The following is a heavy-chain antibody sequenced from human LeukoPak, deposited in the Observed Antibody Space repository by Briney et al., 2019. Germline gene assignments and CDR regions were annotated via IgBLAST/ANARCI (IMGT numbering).Heavy chain of an antibody. Sequence: SETLSLTCTVSGGSISSYYWSWIRQPPGKGLEWIGSIYYSGSTYYNPSLKSRVTISVDTSKNQFSLKLSSVTAADTAVYYCARAPSDYYYYMDVWGKGTTVTVSS. CDR2: IYYSGST. J-gene: IGHJ6*03. CDR1: GGSISSYY. CDR3: ARAPSDYYYYMDV. V-gene: IGHV4-39*01.